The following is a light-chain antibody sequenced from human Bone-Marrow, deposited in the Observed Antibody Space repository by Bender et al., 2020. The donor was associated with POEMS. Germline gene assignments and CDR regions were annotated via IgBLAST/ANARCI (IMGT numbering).Light chain of an antibody. CDR1: VNDVGAYSY. Sequence: QSALTQPASVSGSPGQSITVSCTGTVNDVGAYSYVSWYQQHPGKAPKLLIYDNNKRPSGIPDRFSGSKSGTSATLDITGLQTGDEADYYCGTWDISLSGGVFGGGTKLTVL. J-gene: IGLJ3*02. CDR3: GTWDISLSGGV. V-gene: IGLV1-51*01. CDR2: DNN.